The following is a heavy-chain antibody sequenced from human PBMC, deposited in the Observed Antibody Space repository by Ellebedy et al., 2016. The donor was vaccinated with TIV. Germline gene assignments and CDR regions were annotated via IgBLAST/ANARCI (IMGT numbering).Heavy chain of an antibody. V-gene: IGHV1-18*01. J-gene: IGHJ4*02. CDR3: ASAWRDGYNFPLGDY. CDR2: ISAYNGNT. Sequence: AASVKVSCKASGYTFTSYGISWVRQAPGQGLEWMGWISAYNGNTNYAQKLQGRVTMTTDTSTSTAYMEMRSLRSDDTAVYYCASAWRDGYNFPLGDYWGQGTLVTVSS. D-gene: IGHD5-24*01. CDR1: GYTFTSYG.